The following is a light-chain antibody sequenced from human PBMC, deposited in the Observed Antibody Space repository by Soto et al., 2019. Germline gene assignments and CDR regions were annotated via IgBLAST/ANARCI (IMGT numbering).Light chain of an antibody. Sequence: QSVLTQPPSVSGAPGQRVTISCTGSSSNIGAGYDVHWYQQLPGTAPKLLIYGNSNRPSGVPDRFSGSKSGTSASLAITGLKAEDEADYYCQSYDSSLPGVVFGGGTKLTV. CDR3: QSYDSSLPGVV. J-gene: IGLJ2*01. V-gene: IGLV1-40*01. CDR1: SSNIGAGYD. CDR2: GNS.